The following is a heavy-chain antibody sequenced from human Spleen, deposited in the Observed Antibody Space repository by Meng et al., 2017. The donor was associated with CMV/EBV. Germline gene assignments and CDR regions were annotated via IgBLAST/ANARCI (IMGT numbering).Heavy chain of an antibody. CDR2: FSWTSGRL. CDR3: AKGAGGNFDYWGQGTPGGNFDY. V-gene: IGHV3-9*01. D-gene: IGHD4-23*01. CDR1: GFIFADYV. J-gene: IGHJ4*02. Sequence: GGSLRLSCAASGFIFADYVMHWVRQAPGKGLEWISSFSWTSGRLDYADPVKGGFTIARDNAKNSLYLQMNSLRAEDTALYYCAKGAGGNFDYWGQGTPGGNFDYWGQGTLVTVSS.